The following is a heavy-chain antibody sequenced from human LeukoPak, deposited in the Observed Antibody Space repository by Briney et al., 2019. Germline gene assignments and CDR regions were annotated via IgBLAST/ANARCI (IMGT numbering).Heavy chain of an antibody. CDR2: ISGYNGDT. J-gene: IGHJ5*02. D-gene: IGHD4-11*01. V-gene: IGHV1-18*01. Sequence: ASVKVSCKASGYTFTTYGISWVRQAPGQGLEWMGWISGYNGDTNYAQNFQGRVTMTTDISTSTAYMELRSLRSDDTAVYYCARNRVTITTMRYFDPWGQGTRVTVSS. CDR1: GYTFTTYG. CDR3: ARNRVTITTMRYFDP.